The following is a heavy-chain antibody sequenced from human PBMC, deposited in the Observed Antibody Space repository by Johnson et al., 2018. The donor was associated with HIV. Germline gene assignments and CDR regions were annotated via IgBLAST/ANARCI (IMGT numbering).Heavy chain of an antibody. J-gene: IGHJ3*02. Sequence: QVQLVESGGGVVQPGGSLRLSCAASGFTFSSYGMHWVRQAPGKGLEWVAFIRSDGINKYYADSVRGRFTISRDNSKNTLYLQMNSLRAGDTAVYYCARGRGVGRPIQKWLGAAFDIWGQGTMVTVSS. V-gene: IGHV3-30*02. CDR3: ARGRGVGRPIQKWLGAAFDI. CDR2: IRSDGINK. CDR1: GFTFSSYG. D-gene: IGHD5-18*01.